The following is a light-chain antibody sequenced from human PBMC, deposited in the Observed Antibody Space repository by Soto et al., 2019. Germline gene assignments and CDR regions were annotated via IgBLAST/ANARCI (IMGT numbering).Light chain of an antibody. CDR2: GAS. CDR1: QTINNN. J-gene: IGKJ1*01. Sequence: ETVMTQSPVTLSVSPGEGATLSCRASQTINNNLAWYQQKPGQAPRLLIYGASRRATGVPARFSGSGSGTEFTLSISSLQSEDFAVYYCQQYNNWPWTFGQGTKVDIK. V-gene: IGKV3-15*01. CDR3: QQYNNWPWT.